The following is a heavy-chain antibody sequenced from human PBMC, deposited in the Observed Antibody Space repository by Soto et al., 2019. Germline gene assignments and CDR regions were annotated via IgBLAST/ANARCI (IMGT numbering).Heavy chain of an antibody. CDR3: ALGLVQYSGYDWWYFDL. V-gene: IGHV4-39*07. J-gene: IGHJ2*01. Sequence: SQNFCPTPPGSAGSMSNSSNYGGCSLLHPWKGLEWIGEINHSGSTNYNPSLKSRVTISVDTSKNQFSLKLSSVTAADTAVYYCALGLVQYSGYDWWYFDLWGRGTLVTVS. D-gene: IGHD5-12*01. CDR1: AGSMSNSSNY. CDR2: INHSGST.